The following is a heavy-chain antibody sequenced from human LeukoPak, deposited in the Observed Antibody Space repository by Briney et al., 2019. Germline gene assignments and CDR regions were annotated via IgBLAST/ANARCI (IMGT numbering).Heavy chain of an antibody. Sequence: SETLSLTCTVSGVSLSSSYWIWVRQPAGKGLEWIGGIYSSGSTNYNPSLKSRVTMSVDTSKNQFSLKVSSVTAADTAVYYCARDTSGSDAWGQGVMVTVSS. J-gene: IGHJ5*02. CDR1: GVSLSSSY. CDR3: ARDTSGSDA. V-gene: IGHV4-4*07. D-gene: IGHD3-10*01. CDR2: IYSSGST.